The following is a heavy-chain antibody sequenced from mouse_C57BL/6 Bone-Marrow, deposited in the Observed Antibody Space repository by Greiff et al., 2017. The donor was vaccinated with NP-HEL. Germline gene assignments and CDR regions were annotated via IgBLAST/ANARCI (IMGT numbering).Heavy chain of an antibody. D-gene: IGHD2-3*01. Sequence: VQLKQSGAELVKPGASVKLSCTASGFNIKDYYMHWVKQRPEQGLEWIGRIDPEDGETKYAPKFQGKATITADTSSNTAYLQLSSLTSEDTAFYYGARRDGYSLILDYWGQGTTLTVSS. CDR3: ARRDGYSLILDY. CDR2: IDPEDGET. J-gene: IGHJ2*01. CDR1: GFNIKDYY. V-gene: IGHV14-2*01.